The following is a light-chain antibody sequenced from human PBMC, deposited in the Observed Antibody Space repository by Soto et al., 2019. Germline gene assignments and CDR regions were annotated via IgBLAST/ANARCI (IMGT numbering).Light chain of an antibody. CDR1: QSVGSNY. V-gene: IGKV3-20*01. Sequence: EFVLTQSPGTLSFSPGERATLSCRASQSVGSNYLAWYQQKPGQAPRLLIYGASSRATGIADRFSGSGSGTDFTLTISRLEPEDFALYYCQQYGYSPITFGQGTRLEI. J-gene: IGKJ5*01. CDR3: QQYGYSPIT. CDR2: GAS.